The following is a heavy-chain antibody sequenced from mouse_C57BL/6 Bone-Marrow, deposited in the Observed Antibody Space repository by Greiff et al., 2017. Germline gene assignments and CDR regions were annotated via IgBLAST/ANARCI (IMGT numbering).Heavy chain of an antibody. Sequence: QVQLQQSGAELARPGASVKLSCKASGYTFTSYGISWVKQRTGQGLEWIGEIYPRSVNTYSNEKFKGKATLTADKSSSTAYMELRILTSEDSAVYFCARPSLQWLKGWYFDVWGTGTTVTVSS. CDR1: GYTFTSYG. V-gene: IGHV1-81*01. D-gene: IGHD2-2*01. J-gene: IGHJ1*03. CDR3: ARPSLQWLKGWYFDV. CDR2: IYPRSVNT.